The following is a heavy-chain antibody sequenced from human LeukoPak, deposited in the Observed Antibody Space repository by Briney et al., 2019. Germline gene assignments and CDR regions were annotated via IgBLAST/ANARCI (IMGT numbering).Heavy chain of an antibody. V-gene: IGHV3-9*01. CDR2: ISWNSGSI. J-gene: IGHJ4*02. Sequence: TGGSLRLSCAASGFTFDDYAMHWVRQAPGKGLEWVSGISWNSGSIGYADSVKGRFTISRDNSKNTLYLQMNSLRAEDTAVYYCASPSPHPGYYYDSRALDYWGQGTLVTVSS. CDR1: GFTFDDYA. CDR3: ASPSPHPGYYYDSRALDY. D-gene: IGHD3-22*01.